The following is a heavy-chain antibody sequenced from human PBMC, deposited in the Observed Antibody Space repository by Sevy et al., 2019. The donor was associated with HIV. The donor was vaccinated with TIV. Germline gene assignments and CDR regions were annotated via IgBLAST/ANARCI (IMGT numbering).Heavy chain of an antibody. J-gene: IGHJ4*02. V-gene: IGHV3-30-3*01. CDR2: ISQTYDGSKK. CDR1: GFTFGSYT. D-gene: IGHD3-22*01. Sequence: LTCAASGFTFGSYTLHWVRQAPGKGLEWVALISQTYDGSKKYYIDSVQGRFTISRDNSKNTLYLQMDSLRPEDTAVYYCARDNSGYFFFDYWGQGTLVTVSS. CDR3: ARDNSGYFFFDY.